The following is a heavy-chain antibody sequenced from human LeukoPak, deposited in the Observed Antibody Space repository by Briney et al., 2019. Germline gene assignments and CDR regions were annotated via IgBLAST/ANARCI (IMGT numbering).Heavy chain of an antibody. D-gene: IGHD5-18*01. V-gene: IGHV3-7*01. CDR2: IKRDGSEK. CDR1: GFTFSSYV. Sequence: GGSLRLSCAASGFTFSSYVMTWVRQAPGKGLEWVANIKRDGSEKYYVDSVKGRFTISRDNAKNSLYLQMDSLRVEDTAVYYCARAGHNYGYDYWGQGTLVTVSS. J-gene: IGHJ4*02. CDR3: ARAGHNYGYDY.